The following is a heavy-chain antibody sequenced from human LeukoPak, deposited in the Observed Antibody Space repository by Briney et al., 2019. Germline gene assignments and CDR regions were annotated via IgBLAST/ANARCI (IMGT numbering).Heavy chain of an antibody. J-gene: IGHJ4*02. CDR3: ARHSGPSFDY. D-gene: IGHD7-27*01. V-gene: IGHV4-34*01. Sequence: SETLSLTCAVYGGSFSGYYWSWIRQPPGKGLEWIGEINHSGSTNYNPSLKSRVTISVDTSKNQFSLKLSSVTAADTAVYYCARHSGPSFDYWGQGTLVTVSS. CDR1: GGSFSGYY. CDR2: INHSGST.